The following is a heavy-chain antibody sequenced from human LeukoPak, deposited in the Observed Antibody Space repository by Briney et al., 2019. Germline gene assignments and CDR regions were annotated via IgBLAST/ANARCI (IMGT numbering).Heavy chain of an antibody. CDR1: GFTFSSYS. J-gene: IGHJ5*02. CDR3: ARVRYYYGSGSYYSALFWFDP. CDR2: ISSSSSYI. Sequence: AGGSLRLSCAASGFTFSSYSMNWVRQAPGKGLEWVSSISSSSSYIYYADSVKGRFTISRDNAKNSLYLQMNSLRAEDTAVYYCARVRYYYGSGSYYSALFWFDPWGQGTLVTVSS. V-gene: IGHV3-21*01. D-gene: IGHD3-10*01.